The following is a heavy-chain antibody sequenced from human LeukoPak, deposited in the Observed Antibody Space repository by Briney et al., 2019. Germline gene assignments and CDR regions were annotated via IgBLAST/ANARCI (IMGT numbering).Heavy chain of an antibody. J-gene: IGHJ6*02. Sequence: VASVKVSCKASGYTFTGYYMHWVRQAPGQGLEWMGWINRNSGGTNYAQKFQGRVTMTRDTSISTAYMELSRLRSDDTAVYYCARAAYSSGWYLSDYYGMDVWGQGTTVTVSS. V-gene: IGHV1-2*02. CDR2: INRNSGGT. D-gene: IGHD6-19*01. CDR1: GYTFTGYY. CDR3: ARAAYSSGWYLSDYYGMDV.